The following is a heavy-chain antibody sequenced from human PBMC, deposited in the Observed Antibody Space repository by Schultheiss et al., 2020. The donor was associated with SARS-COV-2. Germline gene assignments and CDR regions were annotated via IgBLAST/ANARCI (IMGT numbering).Heavy chain of an antibody. CDR2: IGTAGDT. CDR1: GFTFSSYD. D-gene: IGHD5-12*01. J-gene: IGHJ6*02. Sequence: GGSLRLSCAASGFTFSSYDMHWVRQATGKGLEWVSAIGTAGDTYYQGSVKGRFTISRDNSKNTLYLQMNSLRAEDTAVYYCARDAVRVNRATIPYYYYGMDVWGQGTTVTVSS. CDR3: ARDAVRVNRATIPYYYYGMDV. V-gene: IGHV3-13*04.